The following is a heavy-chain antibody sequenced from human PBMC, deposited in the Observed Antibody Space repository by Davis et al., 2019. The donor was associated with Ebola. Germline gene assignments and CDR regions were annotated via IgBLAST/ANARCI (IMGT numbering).Heavy chain of an antibody. CDR2: INHSGST. J-gene: IGHJ6*02. Sequence: MPSETLSLTCAVYGGSFSGYYWSWIRQPPGKGLEWIGEINHSGSTNYNPSLKSRVTISVDTSKNQFSLKLSSVTAADTAVYYCARGFEGQYYYYGMDVWGQGTTVTVSS. V-gene: IGHV4-34*01. D-gene: IGHD4-11*01. CDR1: GGSFSGYY. CDR3: ARGFEGQYYYYGMDV.